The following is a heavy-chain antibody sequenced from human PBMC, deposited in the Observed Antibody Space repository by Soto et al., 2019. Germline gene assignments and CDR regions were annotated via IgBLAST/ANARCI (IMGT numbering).Heavy chain of an antibody. CDR1: GGSISSSNW. J-gene: IGHJ6*02. V-gene: IGHV4-4*02. D-gene: IGHD1-7*01. CDR2: IYHSGST. Sequence: SETLSLTSAVSGGSISSSNWWSWVRQPPGKGLEWIGEIYHSGSTNYNPSLKSRVTISVDKSKNQFSLKLSSVTAADTAVYYCARGSQLELRFYYYYGMDVWGQGTTVTSP. CDR3: ARGSQLELRFYYYYGMDV.